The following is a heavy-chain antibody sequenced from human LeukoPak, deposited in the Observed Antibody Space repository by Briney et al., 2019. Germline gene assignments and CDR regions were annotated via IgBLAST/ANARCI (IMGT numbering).Heavy chain of an antibody. CDR2: IMPIQATT. V-gene: IGHV1-69*10. Sequence: SVKVSCKASRATFTTSVIRWVRQAPGQRLEWMGGIMPIQATTNYAQKFQGSLTITADQLTTTAYMELNSLRPEDTAIYYCARGGEDAPPTERVDYYYFHMAVWGKGTTVTVSS. CDR3: ARGGEDAPPTERVDYYYFHMAV. J-gene: IGHJ6*03. CDR1: RATFTTSV. D-gene: IGHD1-1*01.